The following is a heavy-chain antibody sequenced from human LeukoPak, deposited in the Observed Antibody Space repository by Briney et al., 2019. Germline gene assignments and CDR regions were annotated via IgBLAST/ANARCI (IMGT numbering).Heavy chain of an antibody. Sequence: ASVKVSCKASGGTFSSYAISWVRQAPGQGLEWMGWINPNRGGTNYAQKFQGRVTMTRDTSISTAYMELSSLRSDDTAVYYCARGGYCSAGSCNSFDYWGQGTLVIVSS. V-gene: IGHV1-2*02. CDR2: INPNRGGT. D-gene: IGHD2-15*01. CDR1: GGTFSSYA. CDR3: ARGGYCSAGSCNSFDY. J-gene: IGHJ4*02.